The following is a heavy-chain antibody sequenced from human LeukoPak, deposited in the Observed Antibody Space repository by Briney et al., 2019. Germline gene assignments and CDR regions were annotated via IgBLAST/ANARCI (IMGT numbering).Heavy chain of an antibody. CDR1: GGSIRSSSYN. Sequence: PSETLSLTCTVSGGSIRSSSYNWGWIRQPPGKGLEWIGSIHYTGTTFYNPSLKSRVTISLDTSKSQFSLRLSSVTAADTAVYYCARTGGSFYFYYYMDVWGKGTTVTASS. J-gene: IGHJ6*03. V-gene: IGHV4-39*07. CDR2: IHYTGTT. CDR3: ARTGGSFYFYYYMDV. D-gene: IGHD1-26*01.